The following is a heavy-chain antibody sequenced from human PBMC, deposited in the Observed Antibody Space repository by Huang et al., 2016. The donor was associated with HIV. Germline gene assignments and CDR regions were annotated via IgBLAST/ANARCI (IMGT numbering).Heavy chain of an antibody. V-gene: IGHV3-15*01. D-gene: IGHD2-2*01. J-gene: IGHJ6*02. CDR3: SSGSTSSPDYYYYYGMEV. CDR2: IKSKTDGGTT. Sequence: EVQLVESGGGLVKPGGSLRLSCAASGFTFSNAWMSWVRQAPGKGLEWVGRIKSKTDGGTTDDAATVKGRFTSSRDDAKKTLYLKMNSLKSEDTAVYYCSSGSTSSPDYYYYYGMEVWGQGTTVTVSS. CDR1: GFTFSNAW.